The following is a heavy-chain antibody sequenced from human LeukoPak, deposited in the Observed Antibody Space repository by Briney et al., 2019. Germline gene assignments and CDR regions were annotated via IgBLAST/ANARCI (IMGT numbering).Heavy chain of an antibody. Sequence: GGSLRLSCAASGFTVSSNYMTWVRQSPGKGLDWVSLIYSAGSADYADSVKGRFTISKDNSKNTVFLQLNSLRAEDTAMYYCASLYCSRGSCAFDVWGQGTLVTVSS. D-gene: IGHD2-15*01. CDR3: ASLYCSRGSCAFDV. CDR1: GFTVSSNY. V-gene: IGHV3-66*01. CDR2: IYSAGSA. J-gene: IGHJ5*02.